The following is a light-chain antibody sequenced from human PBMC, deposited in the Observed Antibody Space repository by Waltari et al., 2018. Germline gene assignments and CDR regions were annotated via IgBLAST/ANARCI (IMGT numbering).Light chain of an antibody. CDR2: NNN. Sequence: QSVLTQPPSASGTPGQRVTISCSGSSSNIGSNTVNWYQQLPGTAPKLLIYNNNPRPSGVPDRFSGSKSGTSASLGISGLQSEDEADYYCAAWDDSLNGHWVFGGGTKLTVL. J-gene: IGLJ3*02. V-gene: IGLV1-44*01. CDR1: SSNIGSNT. CDR3: AAWDDSLNGHWV.